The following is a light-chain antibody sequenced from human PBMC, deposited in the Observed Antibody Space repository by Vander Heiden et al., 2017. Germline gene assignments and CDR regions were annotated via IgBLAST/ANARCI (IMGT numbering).Light chain of an antibody. CDR2: AAS. J-gene: IGKJ3*01. Sequence: SKMTQSPSSLSASVGERVTLTCRASQSISSYLAWYQQKPGKAPRLLIYAASSLPSGVPYRFSGSGYGTDFTLTISSLQPEDFAVYFCQQRYSTLFTFGRGTKVDIK. CDR3: QQRYSTLFT. CDR1: QSISSY. V-gene: IGKV1-39*01.